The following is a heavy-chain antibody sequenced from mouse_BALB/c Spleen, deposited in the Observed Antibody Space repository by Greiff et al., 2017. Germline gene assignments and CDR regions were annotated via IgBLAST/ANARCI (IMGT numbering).Heavy chain of an antibody. CDR3: AREDGGAY. CDR2: ISSGGST. V-gene: IGHV5-6-5*01. CDR1: GFTFSSYA. Sequence: EVQRVESGGGLVKPGGSLKLSCAASGFTFSSYAMSWVRQTPEKRLEWVASISSGGSTYYPDSVKGRFTISRDNARNILYLQMSSLRSEDTAMYYCAREDGGAYWGQGTLVTVSA. J-gene: IGHJ3*01.